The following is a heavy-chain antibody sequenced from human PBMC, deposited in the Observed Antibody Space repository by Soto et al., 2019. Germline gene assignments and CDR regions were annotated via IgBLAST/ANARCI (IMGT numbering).Heavy chain of an antibody. Sequence: GGSLRLSCVGSGFTFSRNGMNLVRQGPGKGLEWVANINPSRNGKYYVDSVRGRFTISRDNTKNSLDLQMDSLRVEDTAVYYCARNAVWSQGTLVTVSS. CDR1: GFTFSRNG. CDR3: ARNAV. V-gene: IGHV3-7*05. CDR2: INPSRNGK. J-gene: IGHJ4*02.